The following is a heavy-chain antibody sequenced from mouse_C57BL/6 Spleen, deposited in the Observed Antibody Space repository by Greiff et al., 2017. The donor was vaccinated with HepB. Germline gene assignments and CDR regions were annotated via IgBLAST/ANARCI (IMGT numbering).Heavy chain of an antibody. Sequence: QVQLQQPGAELVRPGSSVKLSCKASGYTFTSYWMHWVKQRPIQGLEWIGNIDPSDSGTHYNQKFKDKATLTVDKSSSTAYMQLSSLTSEDSAVYYCARGDYDYDGYYFDYWGQGTTLTVSS. CDR1: GYTFTSYW. V-gene: IGHV1-52*01. CDR3: ARGDYDYDGYYFDY. D-gene: IGHD2-4*01. CDR2: IDPSDSGT. J-gene: IGHJ2*01.